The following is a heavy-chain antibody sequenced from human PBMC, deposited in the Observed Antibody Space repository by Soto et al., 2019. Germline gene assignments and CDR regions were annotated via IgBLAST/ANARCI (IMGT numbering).Heavy chain of an antibody. CDR3: ARDGIMITFGGVIVTPPHYYYYYMDV. D-gene: IGHD3-16*02. CDR2: INPSGGST. Sequence: GVSVKVSCKASGYTFTSYYMHWVRQAPGQGLEWMGIINPSGGSTSYAQKFQGRVTMTRDTSTSTVYMELSSLRSEDTAVYYCARDGIMITFGGVIVTPPHYYYYYMDVWGKGTTVTVSS. J-gene: IGHJ6*03. CDR1: GYTFTSYY. V-gene: IGHV1-46*03.